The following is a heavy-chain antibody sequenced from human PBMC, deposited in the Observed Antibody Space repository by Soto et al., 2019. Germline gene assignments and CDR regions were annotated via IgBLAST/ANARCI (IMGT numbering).Heavy chain of an antibody. CDR3: ARDRGGLLLMVYANYYYGMDV. V-gene: IGHV3-30-3*01. D-gene: IGHD2-8*01. CDR1: GFTFSSYA. Sequence: QVQLVESGGGVVQPGRSLRLSCAASGFTFSSYAMHWVRQAPGKGLEWVAVISYDGSNKYYADSVKGRFTISRDNSKNALYLQMNSLSGEDTAVYYCARDRGGLLLMVYANYYYGMDVWGQGTTVTVSS. CDR2: ISYDGSNK. J-gene: IGHJ6*02.